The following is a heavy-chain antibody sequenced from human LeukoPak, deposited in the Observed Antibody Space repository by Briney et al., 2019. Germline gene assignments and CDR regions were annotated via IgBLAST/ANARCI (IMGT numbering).Heavy chain of an antibody. J-gene: IGHJ4*02. CDR1: GYTFTSYG. V-gene: IGHV1-18*01. CDR2: ISAYNGNT. CDR3: ATRPRPPYYDSSGYSV. D-gene: IGHD3-22*01. Sequence: GASVKVSCKASGYTFTSYGISWVRQAPGQGLEWMGWISAYNGNTNYAQKFQGRVTITTDESTSTAYMELSSLRSEDTAVYYCATRPRPPYYDSSGYSVWGQGTLVTVSS.